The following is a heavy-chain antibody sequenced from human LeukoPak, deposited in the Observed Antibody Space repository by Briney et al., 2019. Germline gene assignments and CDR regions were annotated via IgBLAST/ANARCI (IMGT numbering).Heavy chain of an antibody. CDR2: INTSGST. CDR1: GGSISSLTYY. Sequence: SETLSLTCTVSGGSISSLTYYWSWIRQPAGKGLDWIGRINTSGSTNYNPSLKSRVTISVDTSKNQFSLRLSSVTAADTAVYYCTGLGMGDPYYFDHWGQGILGTVS. V-gene: IGHV4-61*02. D-gene: IGHD5-24*01. J-gene: IGHJ4*02. CDR3: TGLGMGDPYYFDH.